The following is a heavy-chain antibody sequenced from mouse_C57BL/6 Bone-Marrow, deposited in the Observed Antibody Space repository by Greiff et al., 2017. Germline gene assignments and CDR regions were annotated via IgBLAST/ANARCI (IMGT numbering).Heavy chain of an antibody. J-gene: IGHJ4*01. D-gene: IGHD1-1*01. CDR3: ARDYYVCMDY. Sequence: VQLQQSGAELARPGASVKLSCKASGYTFTSYGISWVKQRTGQGLEWIGEIYPRSGNTYYNEKFKGKATLTADKSSSTAYMELRSLTSADSAVYFCARDYYVCMDYWGQGTSVTVSS. V-gene: IGHV1-81*01. CDR1: GYTFTSYG. CDR2: IYPRSGNT.